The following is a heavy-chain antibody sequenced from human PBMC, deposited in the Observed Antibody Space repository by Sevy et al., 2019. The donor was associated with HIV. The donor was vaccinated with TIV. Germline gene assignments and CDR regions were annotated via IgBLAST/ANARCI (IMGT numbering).Heavy chain of an antibody. J-gene: IGHJ4*02. Sequence: GGSLRLSCAASGFTFSSYWMSWVRQAPGKGLEWVANIKQDGSEKYYVDSVKGRFTISRDNAKNSLYLQMNSLRAEDMAVYYCARDGDETWIQSDYWGQGTLVTVSS. CDR3: ARDGDETWIQSDY. V-gene: IGHV3-7*01. D-gene: IGHD5-18*01. CDR1: GFTFSSYW. CDR2: IKQDGSEK.